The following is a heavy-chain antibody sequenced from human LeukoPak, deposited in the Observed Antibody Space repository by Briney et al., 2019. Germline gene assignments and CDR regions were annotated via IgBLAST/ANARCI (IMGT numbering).Heavy chain of an antibody. CDR1: GYTFTNYY. D-gene: IGHD6-13*01. Sequence: ASVKVSCKASGYTFTNYYIHWVRQAPGQGLEWMGIINPGGGSTSYAQKFQGRVTMTRDMSTSTVYMELSSLRSEDTAVYYCARAYSSSPRDAFAIWGQGTMVTVSS. V-gene: IGHV1-46*01. J-gene: IGHJ3*02. CDR2: INPGGGST. CDR3: ARAYSSSPRDAFAI.